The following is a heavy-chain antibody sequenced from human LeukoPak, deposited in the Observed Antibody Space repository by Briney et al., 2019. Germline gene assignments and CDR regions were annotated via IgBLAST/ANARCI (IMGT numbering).Heavy chain of an antibody. D-gene: IGHD3-10*01. J-gene: IGHJ5*02. V-gene: IGHV4-59*01. CDR2: IYYSGST. CDR3: ARAGVTMVRGVIPFDP. CDR1: GGSISSYY. Sequence: PSETLSLTCTVSGGSISSYYWSWIRQPPGKGMEWIGYIYYSGSTNYNPSLKSRVTISVDTSKNQFSLKLSSVTAADTAVYYCARAGVTMVRGVIPFDPWGQGTLVTVSS.